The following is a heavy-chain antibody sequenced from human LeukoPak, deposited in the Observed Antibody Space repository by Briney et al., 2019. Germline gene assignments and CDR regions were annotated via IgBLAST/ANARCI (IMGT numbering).Heavy chain of an antibody. CDR1: GFTVSSNY. CDR3: ARDAYYYDSSGYYSGWFDP. CDR2: IYYSGST. Sequence: LRLSCAASGFTVSSNYMSWVRQAPGKGLEWIGYIYYSGSTYYNPSLKSRVTISVDTSKNQFSLKLSSVTAADTAVYYCARDAYYYDSSGYYSGWFDPWGQGTLVTVSS. J-gene: IGHJ5*02. V-gene: IGHV4-31*02. D-gene: IGHD3-22*01.